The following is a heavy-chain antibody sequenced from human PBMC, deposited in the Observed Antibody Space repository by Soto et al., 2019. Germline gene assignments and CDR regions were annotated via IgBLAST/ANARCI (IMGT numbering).Heavy chain of an antibody. J-gene: IGHJ1*01. Sequence: SVKVSCKDTGGLFSSYAVSWVRQAPGQGLEWMGGIIPVFDTTYYAQKFQGRVTITADESSNTAYMELSRLTSEDTAMYYCARGGSGYVWFNEFWGQGTLVTVSS. V-gene: IGHV1-69*13. CDR1: GGLFSSYA. CDR3: ARGGSGYVWFNEF. CDR2: IIPVFDTT. D-gene: IGHD3-22*01.